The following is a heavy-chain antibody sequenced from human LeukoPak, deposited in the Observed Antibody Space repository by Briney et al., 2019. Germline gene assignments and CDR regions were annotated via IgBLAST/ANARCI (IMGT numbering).Heavy chain of an antibody. V-gene: IGHV4-39*01. CDR3: ARSGSYSFWFDP. CDR2: IYYSGIT. CDR1: GGSISSSSYY. J-gene: IGHJ5*02. Sequence: SETLSLTCTVSGGSISSSSYYWGWIRQPPGKGLEWIGSIYYSGITYYNPSLKSRVTITVDTSRNQFSLKLSSVTAADTAVYYCARSGSYSFWFDPWGQGTLVTVSS. D-gene: IGHD1-26*01.